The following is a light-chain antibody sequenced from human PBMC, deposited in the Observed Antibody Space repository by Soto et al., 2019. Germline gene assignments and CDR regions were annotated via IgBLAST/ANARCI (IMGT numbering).Light chain of an antibody. CDR1: SSDVGGHDF. CDR3: CSYGGNKNVV. Sequence: QSALTQPPSASGSPGQSVTISCTGTSSDVGGHDFVSWYQQCPGKAPKLMIYDVNKRPSGVSDRFSGSKSGNTASLTVSGLQADDEADYFCCSYGGNKNVVFGTGTKVTVL. J-gene: IGLJ1*01. V-gene: IGLV2-8*01. CDR2: DVN.